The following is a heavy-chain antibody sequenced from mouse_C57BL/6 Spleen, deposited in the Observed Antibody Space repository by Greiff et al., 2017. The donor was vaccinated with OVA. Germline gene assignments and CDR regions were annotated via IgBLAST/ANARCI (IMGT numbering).Heavy chain of an antibody. CDR2: ISSGSGTI. V-gene: IGHV5-17*01. J-gene: IGHJ4*01. D-gene: IGHD1-1*01. Sequence: EVMLVESGGGLVKPAGSLKLSCAASGFTISDYGMHWVRQASEKGLQWVAYISSGSGTINYTDTVKSRFTISSDNAKNTLFLQMISLRSDDTAMYYCAKGIEYYGSSYAMDYWGQGTSVTVSS. CDR3: AKGIEYYGSSYAMDY. CDR1: GFTISDYG.